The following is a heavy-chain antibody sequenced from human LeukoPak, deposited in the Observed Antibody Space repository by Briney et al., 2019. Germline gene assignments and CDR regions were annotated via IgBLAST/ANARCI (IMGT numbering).Heavy chain of an antibody. CDR2: IKQDGSEK. CDR1: GFTLSYSW. J-gene: IGHJ6*03. Sequence: GGSLSLSCEASGFTLSYSWMSWVRQAPGKGLEWVARIKQDGSEKYYVGSVKGRFTISRDNAKSSLYLHMNSLRAEDTAAYYCARDYFTYHYYYMDVWGKGTTVVVSS. V-gene: IGHV3-7*01. D-gene: IGHD3-3*01. CDR3: ARDYFTYHYYYMDV.